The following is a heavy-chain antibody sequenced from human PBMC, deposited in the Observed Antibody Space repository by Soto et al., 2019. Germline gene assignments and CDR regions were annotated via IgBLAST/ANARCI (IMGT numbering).Heavy chain of an antibody. CDR1: GYSFSSNG. J-gene: IGHJ6*01. Sequence: ASVKVSCKTSGYSFSSNGLSWLRQAPGQRFEWMGWISGHNGRTNYAQKFQGRVTMTTDTSTSTAYMELRYLTSDDTAVYFCARDDRGLVRHYYSGMDVWGQGTTVTVSS. CDR2: ISGHNGRT. CDR3: ARDDRGLVRHYYSGMDV. D-gene: IGHD3-9*01. V-gene: IGHV1-18*01.